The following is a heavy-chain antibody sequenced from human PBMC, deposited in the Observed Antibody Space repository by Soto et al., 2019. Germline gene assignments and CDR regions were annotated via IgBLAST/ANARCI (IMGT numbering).Heavy chain of an antibody. J-gene: IGHJ6*02. Sequence: ASVKVSCKASGYTFTSYDINWVRQATGQGLEWMGWMNPNSGNTGYAQKFQGRVTMTRNTSISTAYMELSSLGSEDTAVYYCARRGAWTFYYYYDMDVWGQGTTVTVSS. CDR3: ARRGAWTFYYYYDMDV. D-gene: IGHD1-26*01. V-gene: IGHV1-8*01. CDR1: GYTFTSYD. CDR2: MNPNSGNT.